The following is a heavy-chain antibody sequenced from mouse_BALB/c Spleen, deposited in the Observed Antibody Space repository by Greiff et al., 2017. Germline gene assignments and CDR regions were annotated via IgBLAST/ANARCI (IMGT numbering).Heavy chain of an antibody. Sequence: DVQLQESGGGLVQPGGSLKLSCAASGFTFSSYGMSWVRQTPDKRLELVATINSNGGSTYYPDSVKGRFTISRDNAKNTLYLQMSSLKSEDTAMYYCARETTATPFDYWGQGTTLTVSS. CDR1: GFTFSSYG. CDR2: INSNGGST. CDR3: ARETTATPFDY. V-gene: IGHV5-6-3*01. D-gene: IGHD1-2*01. J-gene: IGHJ2*01.